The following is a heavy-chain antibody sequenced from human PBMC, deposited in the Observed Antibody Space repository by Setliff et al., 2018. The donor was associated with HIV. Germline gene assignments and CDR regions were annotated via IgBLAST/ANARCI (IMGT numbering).Heavy chain of an antibody. J-gene: IGHJ6*02. D-gene: IGHD3-3*01. CDR1: GYTFTGYY. V-gene: IGHV1-2*02. CDR2: INPHSGDT. CDR3: TRAPTLFGVEYYYYFGMDV. Sequence: ASVKVSFKASGYTFTGYYMHWVRQAPGQGLEWMGWINPHSGDTNYAQKFQDRVTMTRDTSVNIAYMQLSRLRSSDTAVYYCTRAPTLFGVEYYYYFGMDVWGQGTT.